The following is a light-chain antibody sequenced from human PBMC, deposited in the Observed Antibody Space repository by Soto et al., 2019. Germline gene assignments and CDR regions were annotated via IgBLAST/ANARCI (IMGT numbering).Light chain of an antibody. Sequence: EIVMTQSPATLSVSPGERATLSCRASQSVSSNLAWYQQKPGQAPRLLIYGASTRAAIIPARFSGSGSGTEFTLTISSLQSEDFAVYYCQQYNKWPRTFGQGTKVEIK. CDR1: QSVSSN. V-gene: IGKV3-15*01. CDR3: QQYNKWPRT. CDR2: GAS. J-gene: IGKJ1*01.